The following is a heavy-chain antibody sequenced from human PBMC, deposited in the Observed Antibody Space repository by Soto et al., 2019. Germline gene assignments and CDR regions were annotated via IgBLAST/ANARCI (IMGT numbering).Heavy chain of an antibody. V-gene: IGHV3-30-3*01. CDR1: GFTFSSYA. D-gene: IGHD6-13*01. Sequence: PGGSLRLSCGASGFTFSSYAMHWVRQAPGKGLEWVAVISYDGSNKYYADSVKGRFTISRDNSKNTLYLQMNSLRAEDTAVYYCARDTGSSWYYYGMDVWGQGTTVTVSS. J-gene: IGHJ6*02. CDR3: ARDTGSSWYYYGMDV. CDR2: ISYDGSNK.